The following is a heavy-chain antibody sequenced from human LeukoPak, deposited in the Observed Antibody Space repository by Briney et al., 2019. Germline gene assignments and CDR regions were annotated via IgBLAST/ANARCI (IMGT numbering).Heavy chain of an antibody. D-gene: IGHD1-7*01. Sequence: SETLSLTCTVSGVSISSYYWSWLRQPPGKGLEGMGYIYYSGSTHYNPPLKSRVTISVDTSTHQFSLKLSSVTAADTAVYYCARGLRPPTTFDYWGQGTLVTVSS. CDR3: ARGLRPPTTFDY. V-gene: IGHV4-59*01. CDR1: GVSISSYY. CDR2: IYYSGST. J-gene: IGHJ4*02.